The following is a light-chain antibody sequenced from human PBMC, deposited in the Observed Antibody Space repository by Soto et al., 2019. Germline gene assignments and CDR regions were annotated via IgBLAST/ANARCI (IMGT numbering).Light chain of an antibody. CDR2: EVS. CDR1: SSDVGEENY. Sequence: QSALTQPPSASGSPGQSVTITCSGTSSDVGEENYVSWYQQHPGKVPKLILYEVSKRPSGVPDRFSGSRSGNTASLTVSGLQAEDEAEYYCSSFAGSPVVFVGGTKLTFL. V-gene: IGLV2-8*01. J-gene: IGLJ2*01. CDR3: SSFAGSPVV.